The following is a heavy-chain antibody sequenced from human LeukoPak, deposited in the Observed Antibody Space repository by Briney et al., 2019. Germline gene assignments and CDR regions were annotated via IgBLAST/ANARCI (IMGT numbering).Heavy chain of an antibody. V-gene: IGHV1-58*02. CDR2: IVVGSANT. Sequence: TSVKVSCKASGFTFTSSAMQWVRQARGQRLEWIGWIVVGSANTNYAQKFQERVTITRDMSTSTAYMELSSLRSEDTAVYYCAADANSSGWRYRTFDYWGQGTLVTVSS. J-gene: IGHJ4*02. D-gene: IGHD6-19*01. CDR1: GFTFTSSA. CDR3: AADANSSGWRYRTFDY.